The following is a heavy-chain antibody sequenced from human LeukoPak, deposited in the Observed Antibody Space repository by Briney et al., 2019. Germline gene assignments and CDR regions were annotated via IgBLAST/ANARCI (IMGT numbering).Heavy chain of an antibody. J-gene: IGHJ4*02. V-gene: IGHV1-3*01. Sequence: GASVKVSCKASGYTFTSYAMHWVRQAPGQRLEWMGWINAGNGNTKYSQKFQGRVTITRDTSASTAYMELSSLRSEDTAVYYCARRPIVGATSYFDYWGQGTWSPSPQ. CDR1: GYTFTSYA. D-gene: IGHD1-26*01. CDR3: ARRPIVGATSYFDY. CDR2: INAGNGNT.